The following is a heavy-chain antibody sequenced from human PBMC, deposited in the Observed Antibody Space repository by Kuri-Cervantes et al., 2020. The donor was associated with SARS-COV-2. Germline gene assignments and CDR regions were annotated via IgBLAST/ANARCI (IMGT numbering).Heavy chain of an antibody. V-gene: IGHV3-7*01. Sequence: LSLTCTASGFTFSSHCMSWVRQAPGKGLEWVANIKEDGSEKHYVDSAKGRFTISRDNAKNSLYLQMNSLRAADTAVFYCVREVTFHYYYYYTDVWGKGTTVTVSS. J-gene: IGHJ6*03. D-gene: IGHD4-23*01. CDR1: GFTFSSHC. CDR2: IKEDGSEK. CDR3: VREVTFHYYYYYTDV.